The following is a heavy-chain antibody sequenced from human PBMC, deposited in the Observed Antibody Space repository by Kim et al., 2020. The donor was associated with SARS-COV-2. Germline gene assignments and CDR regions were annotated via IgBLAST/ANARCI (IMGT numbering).Heavy chain of an antibody. V-gene: IGHV3-9*01. Sequence: GGSLRLSCAVSGFTFDDYAMHWVRQVPGKGLEWVSGISWNSGSIGYAASVKGRFTISRDNAKNFLYLQMNSLRAEDTALYYCAKDIGGSGSQYYYYYYGMDVWGQGTTVTVS. CDR2: ISWNSGSI. CDR3: AKDIGGSGSQYYYYYYGMDV. CDR1: GFTFDDYA. J-gene: IGHJ6*02. D-gene: IGHD3-10*01.